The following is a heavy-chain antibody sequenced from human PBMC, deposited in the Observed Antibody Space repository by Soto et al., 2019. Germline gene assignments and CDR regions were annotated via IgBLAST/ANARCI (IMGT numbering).Heavy chain of an antibody. CDR3: ARDLRYCSGGSCYSEWGYYYGMDV. J-gene: IGHJ6*02. D-gene: IGHD2-15*01. Sequence: SETLFLTCTVSGGSISSYYWSWIRQPPGKGLEWIGYIYYSGSTNYNPSLKSRVTISVDTSKNQFSLKLSSVTAADTAVYYCARDLRYCSGGSCYSEWGYYYGMDVWGQGTTVTVSS. CDR1: GGSISSYY. V-gene: IGHV4-59*01. CDR2: IYYSGST.